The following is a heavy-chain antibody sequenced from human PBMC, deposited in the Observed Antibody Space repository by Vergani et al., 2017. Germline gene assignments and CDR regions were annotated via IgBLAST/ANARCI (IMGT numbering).Heavy chain of an antibody. Sequence: QLQLQESGPGLVKPSETLSLTCTVSGGSISSSSYYWGWIRQPPGKGLEWIGSIYTSGATNYNPSLRSRAIMSVDASKKQFSLKLTSVTAADTAVYYCARDGGEYDKDALDVWGQGTRSPSL. V-gene: IGHV4-39*07. CDR3: ARDGGEYDKDALDV. CDR1: GGSISSSSYY. J-gene: IGHJ3*01. D-gene: IGHD2-21*01. CDR2: IYTSGAT.